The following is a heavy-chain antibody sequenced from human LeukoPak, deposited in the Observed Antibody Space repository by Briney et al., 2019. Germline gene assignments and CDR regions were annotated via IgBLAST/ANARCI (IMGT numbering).Heavy chain of an antibody. CDR1: GFTFSSYW. Sequence: GGSLRLSCAASGFTFSSYWMSWVRQAPGKGLEWVANIKQDGSEKYYVDSVKGRFTISRDNAKNSLYLQMNSLRAEDTAVYYCARGQRRIAAAGTYYYYGMDVWGQGTTVTVSS. CDR2: IKQDGSEK. CDR3: ARGQRRIAAAGTYYYYGMDV. V-gene: IGHV3-7*01. J-gene: IGHJ6*02. D-gene: IGHD6-13*01.